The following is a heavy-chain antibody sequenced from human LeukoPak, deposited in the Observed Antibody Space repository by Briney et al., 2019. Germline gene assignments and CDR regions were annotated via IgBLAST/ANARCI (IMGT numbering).Heavy chain of an antibody. D-gene: IGHD2-15*01. V-gene: IGHV4-34*01. J-gene: IGHJ5*02. CDR1: GGSFSGYY. CDR3: ARGRGYCSGGSCYFDP. CDR2: INHSGST. Sequence: SETLPLTCAVHGGSFSGYYWSWIRQPPGKGLEWIGEINHSGSTNYNPSLKSRVTISVDTSKNQFSLKLSSVTAADTAVYYCARGRGYCSGGSCYFDPWGQGTLVTVSS.